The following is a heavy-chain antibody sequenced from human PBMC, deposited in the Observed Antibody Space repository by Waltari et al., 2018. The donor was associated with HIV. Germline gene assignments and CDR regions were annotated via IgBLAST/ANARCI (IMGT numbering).Heavy chain of an antibody. Sequence: QVQLVEAGGGVVQPGRSLRLYCAASGFTFRNYGMHWVRQAPGKGLEWVAVISFDGSNQYYADSVRGRFTISRDNSKKKVFLQMNSLRLDDSALYYCATGQQVWETWSQLDYWGQGTLVIVSS. D-gene: IGHD1-1*01. CDR1: GFTFRNYG. J-gene: IGHJ4*02. CDR2: ISFDGSNQ. V-gene: IGHV3-30*03. CDR3: ATGQQVWETWSQLDY.